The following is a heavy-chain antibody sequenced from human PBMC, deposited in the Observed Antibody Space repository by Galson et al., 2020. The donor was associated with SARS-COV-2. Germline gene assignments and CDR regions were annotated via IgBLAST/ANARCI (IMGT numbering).Heavy chain of an antibody. V-gene: IGHV2-5*02. Sequence: KMSGPTLVKPTQTLTLTCTFSGFSLSTSGVGVGWIGQPPGKALEWLALIYWDDDKRYSPSLQSRLTITNDTSKHQVVRTMTNMDPVDTATYYCAHRLRYVWCGLWSPWGQGTLVTVSS. CDR3: AHRLRYVWCGLWSP. D-gene: IGHD3-3*01. J-gene: IGHJ5*02. CDR2: IYWDDDK. CDR1: GFSLSTSGVG.